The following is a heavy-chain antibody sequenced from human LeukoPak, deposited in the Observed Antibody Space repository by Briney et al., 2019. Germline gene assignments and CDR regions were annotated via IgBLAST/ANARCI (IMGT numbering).Heavy chain of an antibody. CDR1: GFTFSSYS. CDR3: ARAIEDYDISTGPTYFDY. J-gene: IGHJ4*02. Sequence: GGSLRLSCAASGFTFSSYSMNWVRQVPGKGLEWVSSISSSSSYIYYADSVKGRFTISRDNAKNSLYLQMNSLRAEDTAVYYCARAIEDYDISTGPTYFDYWGQGTLVTVSS. V-gene: IGHV3-21*01. D-gene: IGHD3-9*01. CDR2: ISSSSSYI.